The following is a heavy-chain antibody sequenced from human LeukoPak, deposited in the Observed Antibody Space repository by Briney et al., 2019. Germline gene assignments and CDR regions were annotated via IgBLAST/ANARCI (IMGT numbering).Heavy chain of an antibody. D-gene: IGHD6-13*01. CDR3: ATALLVSSWNPFDH. CDR1: GNTLSEVS. CDR2: FDPEDGEF. J-gene: IGHJ4*02. Sequence: ASVKVTCTVSGNTLSEVSINWLRQAPGKGLEWMGGFDPEDGEFFYPQKFQDRVTFTEDTSTDTASMELTSLTSDDTAIYYCATALLVSSWNPFDHWGQGTLVTVAS. V-gene: IGHV1-24*01.